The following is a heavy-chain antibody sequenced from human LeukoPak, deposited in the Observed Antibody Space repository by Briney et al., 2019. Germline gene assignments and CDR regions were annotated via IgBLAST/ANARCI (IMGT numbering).Heavy chain of an antibody. CDR2: IYYSGST. D-gene: IGHD6-19*01. CDR1: GGSISSSSYY. V-gene: IGHV4-39*07. Sequence: PSETLSLTCTVSGGSISSSSYYWGWIRQPPGKGLEWIGSIYYSGSTYYNPSLKSRVTISVDTSKNQFSLKLSSVTAADTAVYYCARDASRYSSGWYEVNHIDYWGQGTLVTVSS. J-gene: IGHJ4*02. CDR3: ARDASRYSSGWYEVNHIDY.